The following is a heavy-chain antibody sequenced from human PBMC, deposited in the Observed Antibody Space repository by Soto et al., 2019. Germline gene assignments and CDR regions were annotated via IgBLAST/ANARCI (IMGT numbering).Heavy chain of an antibody. CDR1: GFTFSSYA. V-gene: IGHV3-64D*06. Sequence: GGSLRLSCSASGFTFSSYAMHWVRQAPGKGLEYVSAISSNEGSTYYADSVKGRFTISRDNSKNTLYLQMSSLRAEDTAVYYCVKGRGAARRYYYGMDVWGQGTTVTVSS. CDR3: VKGRGAARRYYYGMDV. D-gene: IGHD6-6*01. J-gene: IGHJ6*02. CDR2: ISSNEGST.